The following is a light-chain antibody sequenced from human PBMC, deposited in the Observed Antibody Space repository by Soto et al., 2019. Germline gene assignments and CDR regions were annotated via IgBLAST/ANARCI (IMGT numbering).Light chain of an antibody. CDR3: QHYLDWPVYT. J-gene: IGKJ2*01. Sequence: EIVMTQSPATLSVSPGERATLSCRASQSVGISLAWYQQKPGQAPRLLIYRASTRATGIPDRFSGSGSGTEFTLTISSLQSEDLAVYYCQHYLDWPVYTFSQGTKLEIK. CDR1: QSVGIS. CDR2: RAS. V-gene: IGKV3-15*01.